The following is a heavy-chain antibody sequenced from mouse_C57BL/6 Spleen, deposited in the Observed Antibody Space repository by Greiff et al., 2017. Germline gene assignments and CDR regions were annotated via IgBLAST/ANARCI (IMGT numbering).Heavy chain of an antibody. D-gene: IGHD1-1*01. CDR1: GYTFTEYT. V-gene: IGHV1-62-2*01. Sequence: QVHVKQSGAELVKPGASVKLSCKASGYTFTEYTIHWVKQRSGQGLEWIGWFYPGSGSIKYNEKFKDKATLTADKSSSTVYMELSRLTSEDSAVYFCARHEDVTTVVATKGTYFDYWGQGTTLTVSS. J-gene: IGHJ2*01. CDR3: ARHEDVTTVVATKGTYFDY. CDR2: FYPGSGSI.